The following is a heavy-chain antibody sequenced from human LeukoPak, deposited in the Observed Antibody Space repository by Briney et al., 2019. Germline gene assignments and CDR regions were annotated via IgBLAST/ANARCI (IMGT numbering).Heavy chain of an antibody. CDR3: AKPLYNSGWYGGGDS. Sequence: GGSLRLSCAASGFTFSSYDMSWVRQAPGKGPEWVSGFSGSDGSAYYADSAKGRFTISRDNSKNTLYLQMNSLRADDTAVYYCAKPLYNSGWYGGGDSWGQGTLVTVSS. CDR1: GFTFSSYD. V-gene: IGHV3-23*01. D-gene: IGHD6-19*01. CDR2: FSGSDGSA. J-gene: IGHJ5*02.